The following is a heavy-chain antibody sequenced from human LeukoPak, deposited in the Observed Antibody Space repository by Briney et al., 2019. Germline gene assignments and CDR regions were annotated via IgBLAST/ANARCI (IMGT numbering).Heavy chain of an antibody. CDR2: MNPNSGNT. CDR1: GYTFTSYD. CDR3: ARGIGLGAGFGDTNDAFDI. V-gene: IGHV1-8*03. Sequence: GASVKVSCKASGYTFTSYDINWVRQATGQGLEWMGWMNPNSGNTGYAQKFQGRVTITRNTSISTAYMELSSLRSEDTAVYYCARGIGLGAGFGDTNDAFDIWGQGTMVTVSS. J-gene: IGHJ3*02. D-gene: IGHD3-10*01.